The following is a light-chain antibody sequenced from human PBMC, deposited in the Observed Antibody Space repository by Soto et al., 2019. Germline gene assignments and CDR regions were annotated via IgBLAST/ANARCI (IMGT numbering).Light chain of an antibody. J-gene: IGLJ2*01. V-gene: IGLV1-40*01. Sequence: QSVLTQPPSVSGAPGQRVTISCTGSSSNIGAHYDVHWYQQLPGTAPKLLIYGNSNRPSGVPDRFSGSKSGNTASLTVSGLQAEDEADYYCSSYAGSTLLFGGGTKLTVL. CDR3: SSYAGSTLL. CDR1: SSNIGAHYD. CDR2: GNS.